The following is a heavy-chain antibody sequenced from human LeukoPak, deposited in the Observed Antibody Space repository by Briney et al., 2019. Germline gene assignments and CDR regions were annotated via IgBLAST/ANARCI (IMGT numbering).Heavy chain of an antibody. CDR2: IYHSGST. D-gene: IGHD3-10*01. CDR3: ARSHGSYYPEIPAFDI. CDR1: GGSISSGGYS. Sequence: SQTLSLTCAVSGGSISSGGYSWSWIRQPPGTGLEWIGYIYHSGSTYYNPSLKSRVTISVDRSKNQFSLKLSSVTAADTAVYYCARSHGSYYPEIPAFDIWGQGTMVTVSS. J-gene: IGHJ3*02. V-gene: IGHV4-30-2*01.